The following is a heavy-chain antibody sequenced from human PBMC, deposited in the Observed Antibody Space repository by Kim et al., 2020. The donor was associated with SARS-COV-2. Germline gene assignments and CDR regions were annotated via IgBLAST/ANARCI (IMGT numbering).Heavy chain of an antibody. CDR2: ISAYTGDT. Sequence: ASVKVSCKASGYSFTSFGVTWVRQAPGQGLEWMGWISAYTGDTKYAEGIKGRVTLTTDTSSATAYLELRSLRSDDTAVYYCARDSNGSGSYYEVWVDPWG. J-gene: IGHJ5*02. V-gene: IGHV1-18*01. D-gene: IGHD3-10*01. CDR3: ARDSNGSGSYYEVWVDP. CDR1: GYSFTSFG.